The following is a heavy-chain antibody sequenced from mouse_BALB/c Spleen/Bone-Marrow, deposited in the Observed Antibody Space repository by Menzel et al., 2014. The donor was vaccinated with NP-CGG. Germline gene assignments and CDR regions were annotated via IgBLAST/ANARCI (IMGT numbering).Heavy chain of an antibody. V-gene: IGHV1S81*02. CDR1: GYTFTSYF. CDR2: LNLSNCGT. CDR3: TRGRRDAMDY. Sequence: VQLMDFWAELVKPGASVKLSCKASGYTFTSYFLYWVKQRPDLSLEWNVALNLSNCGTNFNSKFKSKATLTVDKSSSTAYMPKNSLTSEDSAVYYCTRGRRDAMDYWGQGTSVTDSS. J-gene: IGHJ4*01.